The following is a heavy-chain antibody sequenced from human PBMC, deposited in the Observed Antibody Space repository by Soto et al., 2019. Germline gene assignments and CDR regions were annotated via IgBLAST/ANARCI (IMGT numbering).Heavy chain of an antibody. CDR3: ARSFSSTSAAFDY. D-gene: IGHD6-6*01. CDR2: ILPIFDTP. CDR1: GVTFRGHA. V-gene: IGHV1-69*13. Sequence: SVKVSCKASGVTFRGHAVSWVRQAPGQGLEWMGGILPIFDTPNYARNFQGRVTITADESTSTTSMELNSLTSDDTAVYYCARSFSSTSAAFDYWGQGTLVT. J-gene: IGHJ4*02.